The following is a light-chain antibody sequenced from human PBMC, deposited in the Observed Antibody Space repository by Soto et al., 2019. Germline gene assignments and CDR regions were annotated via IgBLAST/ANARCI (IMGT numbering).Light chain of an antibody. Sequence: LTQPASVSGSPGQSITISCTGTSSDVGGYNYVSWYQQHPGKAPKLMIYEVSNRPSGVSNRFSGSKSGNTASLTISGLQAEDEADYYCISYTSSSSSYVFGTGTKVTV. J-gene: IGLJ1*01. V-gene: IGLV2-14*01. CDR2: EVS. CDR3: ISYTSSSSSYV. CDR1: SSDVGGYNY.